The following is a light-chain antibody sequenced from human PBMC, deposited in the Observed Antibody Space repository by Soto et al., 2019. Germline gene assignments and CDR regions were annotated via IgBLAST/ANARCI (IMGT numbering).Light chain of an antibody. Sequence: QSALTQPPSASGSHGQSVNISCTGTSSDVGGYNYVSWYQQHPGKAPKLMIYEVSKRPSGVPDRFSGSKSGNTASLTVSGLQAEDEADYYCSSYAGSSYVFGTGTKVTVL. CDR3: SSYAGSSYV. J-gene: IGLJ1*01. CDR2: EVS. CDR1: SSDVGGYNY. V-gene: IGLV2-8*01.